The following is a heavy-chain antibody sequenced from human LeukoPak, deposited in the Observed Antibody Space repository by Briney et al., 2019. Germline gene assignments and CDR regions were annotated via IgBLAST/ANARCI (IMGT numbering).Heavy chain of an antibody. CDR2: ISSNGGST. CDR1: GFTFSSYA. CDR3: ARDQTVDTAMVIIENDAFDI. D-gene: IGHD5-18*01. Sequence: TGGSLRLSCAASGFTFSSYAMHWVRQAPGKGLEYVSAISSNGGSTYYANSVKGRFTISRDNSKNTLYLQMGSLRAEDMAVYYCARDQTVDTAMVIIENDAFDIWGQGTMVTVSS. V-gene: IGHV3-64*01. J-gene: IGHJ3*02.